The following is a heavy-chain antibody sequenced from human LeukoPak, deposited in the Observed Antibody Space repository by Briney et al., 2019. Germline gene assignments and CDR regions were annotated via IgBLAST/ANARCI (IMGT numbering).Heavy chain of an antibody. D-gene: IGHD2-8*01. CDR2: IYYSGIT. CDR3: AQNGQSGFSFDP. Sequence: SETLSLTCTVSVDSISSSSYYWGWIRQPPGKGLEWIGSIYYSGITYYNPSLKSRVTISVDTSKNQFSLKLSSVTAADTAVYYCAQNGQSGFSFDPWGQGTLVTVSS. J-gene: IGHJ5*02. V-gene: IGHV4-39*01. CDR1: VDSISSSSYY.